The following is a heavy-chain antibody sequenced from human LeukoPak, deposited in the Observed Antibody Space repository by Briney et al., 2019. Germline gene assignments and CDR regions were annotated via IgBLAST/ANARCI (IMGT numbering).Heavy chain of an antibody. CDR1: GFTFSSYA. V-gene: IGHV3-30*04. Sequence: GRSLRLSCAASGFTFSSYAMHWVRQAPGKGLEWVAVISYDGSNKYYADSVKGRLTISRDNSKNTLYLQMNSLRAEDTAVYYCARASLGYCSGGSCYPGFEFDYWGQGTLVTVSS. CDR2: ISYDGSNK. CDR3: ARASLGYCSGGSCYPGFEFDY. D-gene: IGHD2-15*01. J-gene: IGHJ4*02.